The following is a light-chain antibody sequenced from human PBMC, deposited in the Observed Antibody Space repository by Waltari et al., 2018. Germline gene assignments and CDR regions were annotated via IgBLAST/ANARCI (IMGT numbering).Light chain of an antibody. J-gene: IGKJ4*01. CDR2: GAS. V-gene: IGKV3-15*01. CDR1: QSVSSN. CDR3: QQYNNWPLT. Sequence: EIVMTQSPATLSVSPGERATLSCRASQSVSSNLAWYQQKPGQAPRLLIYGASTRATGIPASFIGSGSGTEFTLTVSSLQSEDSAVYYCQQYNNWPLTFGGGTKVEIK.